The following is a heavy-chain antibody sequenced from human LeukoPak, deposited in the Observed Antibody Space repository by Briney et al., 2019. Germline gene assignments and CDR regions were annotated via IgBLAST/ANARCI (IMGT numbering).Heavy chain of an antibody. D-gene: IGHD2-21*01. J-gene: IGHJ4*02. CDR1: GFTFSSYG. CDR2: ISSSGSTI. V-gene: IGHV3-48*04. Sequence: GGSLRLSCAASGFTFSSYGMHWVRQAPGKGLEWVSYISSSGSTIYYADSVKGRFTISRDNAKNSLYLQMNSLRAEDTAVYYCAREGLELWWDPILDSWGQGTLVTVSS. CDR3: AREGLELWWDPILDS.